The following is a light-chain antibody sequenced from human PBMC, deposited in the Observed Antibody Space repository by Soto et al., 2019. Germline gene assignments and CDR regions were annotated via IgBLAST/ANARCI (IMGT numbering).Light chain of an antibody. J-gene: IGKJ1*01. CDR3: QQSYSTPLT. CDR1: YNIRNS. CDR2: ASP. Sequence: DIQMTQSPSSLSASVGDRVTITCRANYNIRNSLNWYQQKPREAPKLLIYASPSLESGVPSRFSGSASGTDFTLTINSLQPEDFATYYCQQSYSTPLTFGQGTKVDIK. V-gene: IGKV1-39*01.